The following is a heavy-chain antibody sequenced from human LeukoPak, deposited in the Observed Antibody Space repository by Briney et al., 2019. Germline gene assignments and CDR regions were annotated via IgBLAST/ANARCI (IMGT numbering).Heavy chain of an antibody. CDR1: GGSISSSSYY. V-gene: IGHV4-39*07. D-gene: IGHD2-2*01. J-gene: IGHJ5*02. Sequence: PSETLSLTCTVSGGSISSSSYYWGWIRQPPGKGLEWIGSIYYSGSTYYNPSLKSRVTISVDTSKNQFSLKLSSVTAADTAVYYCAREPPPRYCSSTSCPHNWFDPWGQGTLVTVSS. CDR3: AREPPPRYCSSTSCPHNWFDP. CDR2: IYYSGST.